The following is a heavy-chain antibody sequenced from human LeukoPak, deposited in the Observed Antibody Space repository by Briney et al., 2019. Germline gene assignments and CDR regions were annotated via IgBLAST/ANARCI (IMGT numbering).Heavy chain of an antibody. CDR3: ASRSDSYGAFDI. CDR1: GFTFSSYA. J-gene: IGHJ3*02. D-gene: IGHD3-10*01. Sequence: GGSLRLSCAASGFTFSSYAMHWVRQAPGKGLEWVAVISYDGSNKYYADSVKGRFTISRDNSKNTLYLHMNSLRAEDTAVYYCASRSDSYGAFDIWGQGTMVTVSS. CDR2: ISYDGSNK. V-gene: IGHV3-30-3*01.